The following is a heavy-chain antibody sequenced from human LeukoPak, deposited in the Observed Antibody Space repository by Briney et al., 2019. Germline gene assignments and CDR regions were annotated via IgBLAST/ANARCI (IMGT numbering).Heavy chain of an antibody. Sequence: GGSLRLSCAASGFTFSSYAMSWVRQAPGKGLEWVSAISSSGGSTYYADSVKGRFTISRDNSKNTLYLQMNSLRAEDTVVYYCAKSTVAGISYYFDYWGQGTLVTVSS. CDR1: GFTFSSYA. V-gene: IGHV3-23*01. J-gene: IGHJ4*02. CDR2: ISSSGGST. CDR3: AKSTVAGISYYFDY. D-gene: IGHD6-19*01.